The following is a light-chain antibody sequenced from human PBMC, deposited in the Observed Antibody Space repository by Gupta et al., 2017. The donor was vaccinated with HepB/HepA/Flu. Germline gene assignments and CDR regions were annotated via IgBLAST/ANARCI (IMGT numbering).Light chain of an antibody. Sequence: QSALTHSASVSGSHGQSISCSCTGTIIDVVTTNLVSWLQQYPGIAPNLIIYEVNRRPSGVPSRFSGSNAGNTTSPTISGLQAEDEADYYCCSPSSAGTIYVFGGGTTLTVL. CDR1: IIDVVTTNL. CDR2: EVN. J-gene: IGLJ2*01. V-gene: IGLV2-23*02. CDR3: CSPSSAGTIYV.